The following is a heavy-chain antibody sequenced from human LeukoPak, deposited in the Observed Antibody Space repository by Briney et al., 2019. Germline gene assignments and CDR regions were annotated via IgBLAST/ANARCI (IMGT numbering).Heavy chain of an antibody. J-gene: IGHJ4*02. D-gene: IGHD3-10*01. Sequence: GGSLRLSCAASGNCWMHWVRQAPGKGLVWVSHINSDGSWTGYADSVKGRFTISKDNAKNTVYLQMNNLRAEDTAVYYCAKAPLASPKSRSGSYYNNFDYWGQGTLVTVSS. CDR1: GNCW. V-gene: IGHV3-74*01. CDR2: INSDGSWT. CDR3: AKAPLASPKSRSGSYYNNFDY.